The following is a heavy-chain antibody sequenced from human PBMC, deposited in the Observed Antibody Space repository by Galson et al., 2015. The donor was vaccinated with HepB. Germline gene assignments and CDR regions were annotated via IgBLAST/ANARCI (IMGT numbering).Heavy chain of an antibody. V-gene: IGHV3-23*01. CDR3: AKDGIMVANNPYQLHF. CDR2: ITSSGANT. CDR1: GFTFTRYA. D-gene: IGHD2-15*01. J-gene: IGHJ4*02. Sequence: SLRLSCAASGFTFTRYAMTWVRQAPGKGLEWVSSITSSGANTYYTDSVTGRFTISRDNSRNTLLLQLNSLRAEDTAVYYCAKDGIMVANNPYQLHFWGQGTLVSVSS.